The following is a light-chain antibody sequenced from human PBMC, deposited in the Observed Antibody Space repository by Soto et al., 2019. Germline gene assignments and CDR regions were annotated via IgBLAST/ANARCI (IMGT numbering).Light chain of an antibody. J-gene: IGKJ1*01. CDR2: DAS. Sequence: EIVLTQSPATLSLSPGEGATLSCRASQSVGSYLAWFQQKPGQAPRLLIYDASNRATGIPARFSGSGSGTDFTLTISSLEPEDLAVYYCQQRSNSPRTFGQGTKVEIK. V-gene: IGKV3-11*01. CDR1: QSVGSY. CDR3: QQRSNSPRT.